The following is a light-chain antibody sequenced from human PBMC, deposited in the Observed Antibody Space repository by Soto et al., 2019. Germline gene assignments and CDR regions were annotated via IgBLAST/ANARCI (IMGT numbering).Light chain of an antibody. V-gene: IGKV1-5*01. Sequence: DIQMTQAPSTLSASIGDRVIITCRASQSISHWLAWYQQKPGKAPKLLISDASILESGVPSRFSGSTYGTEFTLTISTLQPDDFATYYCKQYHTYRTFGQGTKVDIK. CDR1: QSISHW. CDR3: KQYHTYRT. J-gene: IGKJ1*01. CDR2: DAS.